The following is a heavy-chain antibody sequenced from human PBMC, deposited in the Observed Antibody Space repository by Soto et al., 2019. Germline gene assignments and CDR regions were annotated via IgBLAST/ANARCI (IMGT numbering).Heavy chain of an antibody. CDR1: GFTFSSYS. J-gene: IGHJ4*02. D-gene: IGHD5-12*01. Sequence: GGSLRLSCAASGFTFSSYSMNWVRQAPGKGLEWVSSISSSSSYIYYADSVKGRFTISRDNAKNSLYLQMNSLRAEDTAVYYCARDGGNGYEDYFDYWGQGTLVTVSS. CDR2: ISSSSSYI. V-gene: IGHV3-21*01. CDR3: ARDGGNGYEDYFDY.